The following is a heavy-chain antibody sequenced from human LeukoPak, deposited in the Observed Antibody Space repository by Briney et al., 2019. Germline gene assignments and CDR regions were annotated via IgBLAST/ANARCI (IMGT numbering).Heavy chain of an antibody. CDR1: GFTFSSYA. D-gene: IGHD7-27*01. CDR2: ISGSGGST. J-gene: IGHJ4*02. Sequence: PGGSLRLSCAASGFTFSSYAMSWVRQAPGKGLEWVSAISGSGGSTHYADSVKGRFTISRDNAKNTLFLHMNSLRAEDTAVYYCNVRWGPNSDYWGQGTLVTVSS. V-gene: IGHV3-23*01. CDR3: NVRWGPNSDY.